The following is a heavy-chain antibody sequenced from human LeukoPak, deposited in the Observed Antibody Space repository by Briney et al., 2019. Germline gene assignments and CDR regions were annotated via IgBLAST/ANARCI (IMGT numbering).Heavy chain of an antibody. V-gene: IGHV3-23*01. CDR2: NFGSGGST. D-gene: IGHD6-19*01. CDR1: GFTFSSYA. Sequence: RAGGSLRLSCAASGFTFSSYAMYWVRQAPGKGLEWVSGNFGSGGSTHYADSVKGRFAISRDNSKNTVYLQMNSLRAEDTAVYYCAKTTTGYSSGRFPGWPVDYWGQGTLVTVSS. CDR3: AKTTTGYSSGRFPGWPVDY. J-gene: IGHJ4*02.